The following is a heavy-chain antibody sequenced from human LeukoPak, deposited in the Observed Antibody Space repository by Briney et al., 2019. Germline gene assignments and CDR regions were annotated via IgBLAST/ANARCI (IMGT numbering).Heavy chain of an antibody. Sequence: SETLSLTCTVSGGSISSYYWSWIRQPPGKGLEWIGYIYYSGSTNYNPSLKSRVTISVDTSKNQFSLKLSSVTAADTAVYYCARAPVWAYGMDVWDQGTTVTVSS. CDR3: ARAPVWAYGMDV. D-gene: IGHD3-16*01. J-gene: IGHJ6*02. CDR1: GGSISSYY. CDR2: IYYSGST. V-gene: IGHV4-59*08.